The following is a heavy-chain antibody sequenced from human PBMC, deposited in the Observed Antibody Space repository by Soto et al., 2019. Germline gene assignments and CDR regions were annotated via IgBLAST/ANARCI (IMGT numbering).Heavy chain of an antibody. D-gene: IGHD1-26*01. CDR1: GFTISTYH. J-gene: IGHJ6*02. Sequence: PGGSLRLSCAASGFTISTYHLNWVRQAPGKGLEWVSYISTDLRALYYAGSVRGRFTISRDNAKNSLYLQMTSLRDEDTGVYYCTRDGRRGYDMDVWGQGTTVTVSS. CDR2: ISTDLRAL. CDR3: TRDGRRGYDMDV. V-gene: IGHV3-48*02.